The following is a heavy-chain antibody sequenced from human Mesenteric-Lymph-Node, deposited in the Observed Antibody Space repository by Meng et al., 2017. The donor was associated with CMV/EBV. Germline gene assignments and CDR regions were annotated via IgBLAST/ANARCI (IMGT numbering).Heavy chain of an antibody. J-gene: IGHJ4*02. CDR3: ATDLSGYDWVLY. CDR2: FDPEDGET. V-gene: IGHV1-24*01. Sequence: CKVSGYTLTELSMHWVRQAPGKGLEWMGGFDPEDGETIYAQKFQGRVTMTEDTSTDTAYMELSSLRSEDTAVYYCATDLSGYDWVLYWGQGTLVTVSS. D-gene: IGHD5-12*01. CDR1: GYTLTELS.